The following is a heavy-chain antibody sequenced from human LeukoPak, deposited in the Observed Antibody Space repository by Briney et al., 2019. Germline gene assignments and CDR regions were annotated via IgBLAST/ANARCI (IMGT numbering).Heavy chain of an antibody. D-gene: IGHD3-3*01. CDR1: GGSISSGDYY. CDR3: AQGTYDFWSGYYRDYYYYMDV. V-gene: IGHV4-30-4*01. Sequence: SETLSLACTVSGGSISSGDYYWSWIRQPPGKGLEWIGYIYYSGSTYYNPSLKSRVTISVDTSKNQFSLKLSSVTAADTAVYYCAQGTYDFWSGYYRDYYYYMDVWGKGTTVTVSS. CDR2: IYYSGST. J-gene: IGHJ6*03.